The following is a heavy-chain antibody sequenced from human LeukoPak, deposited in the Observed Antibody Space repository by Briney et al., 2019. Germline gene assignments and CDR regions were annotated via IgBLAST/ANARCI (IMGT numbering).Heavy chain of an antibody. D-gene: IGHD3-16*02. V-gene: IGHV4-39*01. CDR3: ARHNRGLGQLGSYLKTEVDY. J-gene: IGHJ4*02. Sequence: SETLSLTCTVSAGSISSSSYYWGWIRQPPGKGLEGIGRIYYSGTTYYNPSLKSRVTISVDTSKNQFSLEVTSVTATDTAVYYCARHNRGLGQLGSYLKTEVDYWGQGTLVTVSS. CDR1: AGSISSSSYY. CDR2: IYYSGTT.